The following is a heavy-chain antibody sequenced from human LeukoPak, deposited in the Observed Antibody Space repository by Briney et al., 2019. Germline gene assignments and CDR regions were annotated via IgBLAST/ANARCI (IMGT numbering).Heavy chain of an antibody. CDR1: GYSFTNYW. CDR3: ARHMVRSGNPDFDY. CDR2: IYPGESNI. Sequence: GESLKISCKGSGYSFTNYWIGWVRQMPGKGLEWMGFIYPGESNIRYSPSFQGQVTISADKSISTAYLQWSSLKASDTAMYYCARHMVRSGNPDFDYWGQGILVTVSS. D-gene: IGHD4-23*01. J-gene: IGHJ4*02. V-gene: IGHV5-51*01.